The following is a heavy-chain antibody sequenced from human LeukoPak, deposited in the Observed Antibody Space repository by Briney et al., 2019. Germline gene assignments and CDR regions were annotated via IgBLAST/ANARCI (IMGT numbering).Heavy chain of an antibody. J-gene: IGHJ4*02. D-gene: IGHD1-26*01. Sequence: PGGSLRLSCAATGFTFSSYSMNWVRQAPGKGLEWVSYISSSGRSILYADSVKGRFTVSRDNAKNSLYLQMNSLRAEDTAVYYCGREIPSGSYAPDYWGQGILVIVSS. V-gene: IGHV3-21*05. CDR1: GFTFSSYS. CDR2: ISSSGRSI. CDR3: GREIPSGSYAPDY.